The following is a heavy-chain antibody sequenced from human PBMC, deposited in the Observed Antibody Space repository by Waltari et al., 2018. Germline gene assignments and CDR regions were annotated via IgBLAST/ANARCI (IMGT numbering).Heavy chain of an antibody. D-gene: IGHD5-12*01. Sequence: QVQLQESGPGLVKPSEALSLTCAVSAYSISSTYCWGWIRQPPGQGLEWIGSICHSGSTYYNPSLKSRVSISVDTSKNQFSLKRSSVTAADTAVYYCARESSATDYYMDVWGKGTTVTVSS. V-gene: IGHV4-38-2*02. CDR1: AYSISSTYC. J-gene: IGHJ6*03. CDR3: ARESSATDYYMDV. CDR2: ICHSGST.